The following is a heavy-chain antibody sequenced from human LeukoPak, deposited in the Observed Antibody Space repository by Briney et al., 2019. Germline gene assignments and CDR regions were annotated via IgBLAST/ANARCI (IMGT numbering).Heavy chain of an antibody. D-gene: IGHD3-22*01. CDR3: ARHSIVVVSNFDY. J-gene: IGHJ4*02. V-gene: IGHV4-39*01. CDR2: IYYSGST. Sequence: SETLSLTCTVSGGSISSSSYYWGWIRQPPGKGLEWIGSIYYSGSTYYNPSLKSRVTISVDTSKNQFSLKLSSVTAADTAVYYCARHSIVVVSNFDYWGQGTLVTVSS. CDR1: GGSISSSSYY.